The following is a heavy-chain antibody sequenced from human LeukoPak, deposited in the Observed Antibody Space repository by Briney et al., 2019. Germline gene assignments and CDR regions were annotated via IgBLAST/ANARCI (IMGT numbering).Heavy chain of an antibody. CDR2: IYNSGTT. V-gene: IGHV4-30-2*03. Sequence: PSETLSLTCAVSGDSISSGDYSWSWIRQPPGKGLEWIGYIYNSGTTNYNPSLKSRVTISVDTSKNQFSLKLSSVTAADTAVYYCARLPTVTFFDYWGQGTLVTVSS. CDR1: GDSISSGDYS. D-gene: IGHD4-17*01. J-gene: IGHJ4*02. CDR3: ARLPTVTFFDY.